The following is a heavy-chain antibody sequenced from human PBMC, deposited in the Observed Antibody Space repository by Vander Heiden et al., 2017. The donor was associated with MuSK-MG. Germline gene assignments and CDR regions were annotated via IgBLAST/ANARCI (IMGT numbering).Heavy chain of an antibody. CDR2: INHSGST. CDR1: GGSFSGYY. J-gene: IGHJ4*02. D-gene: IGHD6-13*01. V-gene: IGHV4-34*01. Sequence: ETLSLTCAVYGGSFSGYYWSWIRQPPGKGLEWIGEINHSGSTNYNPSLKSRVTISVDTSKNQFSLKLSSVTAADTAVYYCARGRKHRAATDFFDYWGQGTRVTVSS. CDR3: ARGRKHRAATDFFDY.